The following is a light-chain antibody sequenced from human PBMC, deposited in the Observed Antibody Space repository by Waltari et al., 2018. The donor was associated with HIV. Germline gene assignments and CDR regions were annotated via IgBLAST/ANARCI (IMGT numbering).Light chain of an antibody. J-gene: IGKJ3*01. V-gene: IGKV3-15*01. CDR1: QSISNN. CDR2: GAS. Sequence: EIVMTQSPATLSVSPGDRATPSCRASQSISNNLAWYQQKPGQPPRLLIYGASTRATGVPARFSGSGSGTDFTLTINSLQSEDFAVYCCQQYNDWPLFTFGPGTKVEIK. CDR3: QQYNDWPLFT.